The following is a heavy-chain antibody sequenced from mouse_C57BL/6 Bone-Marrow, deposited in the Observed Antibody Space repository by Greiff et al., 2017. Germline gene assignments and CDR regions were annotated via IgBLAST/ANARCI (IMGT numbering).Heavy chain of an antibody. CDR1: GFTFSSYA. D-gene: IGHD2-4*01. CDR2: ISDGGSYT. V-gene: IGHV5-4*01. J-gene: IGHJ2*01. Sequence: EVQLVESGGGLVKPGGSLKLSCAASGFTFSSYAMSWVRQTPEKRLEWVATISDGGSYTYYPDNVKGRFTISRDNAKNNLYLQMSHLKSEDTAMYYCARNDYGFDYWGQGTTLTVSS. CDR3: ARNDYGFDY.